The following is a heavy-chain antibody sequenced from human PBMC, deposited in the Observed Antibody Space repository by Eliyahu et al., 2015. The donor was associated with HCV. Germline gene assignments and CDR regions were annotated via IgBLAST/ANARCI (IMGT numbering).Heavy chain of an antibody. Sequence: QVQLVESGGGVVQPGRSLRLSCXASGFXFXSXXMHWVRQAPGKGLEWVAVISYDGSNKYYADSVKGRFTISRDNSKNTLYLQMNSLRAEDTAVYYCARAVFLRYYDSSGYFDYWGQGTLVTVSS. V-gene: IGHV3-30*04. CDR3: ARAVFLRYYDSSGYFDY. D-gene: IGHD3-22*01. J-gene: IGHJ4*02. CDR1: GFXFXSXX. CDR2: ISYDGSNK.